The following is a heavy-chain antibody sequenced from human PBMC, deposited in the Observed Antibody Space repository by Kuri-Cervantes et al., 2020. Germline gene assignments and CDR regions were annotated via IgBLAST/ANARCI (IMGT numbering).Heavy chain of an antibody. D-gene: IGHD6-13*01. CDR1: GFTLSVFW. V-gene: IGHV3-7*01. Sequence: GESLKISCEASGFTLSVFWVSWVRQAPGKGLEWVANINEDGSVKYYVDSVRGRFTISRDNSKKSLYLKMNSLRAEDTAVYYCARHIAAAGTEYWGQGTLVTVSS. CDR2: INEDGSVK. CDR3: ARHIAAAGTEY. J-gene: IGHJ4*02.